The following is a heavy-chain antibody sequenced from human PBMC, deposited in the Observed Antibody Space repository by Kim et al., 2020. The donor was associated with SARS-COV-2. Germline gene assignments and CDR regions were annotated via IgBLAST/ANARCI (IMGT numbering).Heavy chain of an antibody. Sequence: QEFPGRVTMTADKSTRTAYMELSSLRSEDTAVYYCARGREMATVGSLFDYWGQGTLVTVSS. CDR3: ARGREMATVGSLFDY. D-gene: IGHD4-4*01. J-gene: IGHJ4*02. V-gene: IGHV1-69*04.